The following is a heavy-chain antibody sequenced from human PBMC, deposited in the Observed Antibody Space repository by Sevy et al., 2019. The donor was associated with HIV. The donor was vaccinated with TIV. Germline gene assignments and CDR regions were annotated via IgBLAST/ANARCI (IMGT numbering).Heavy chain of an antibody. Sequence: GGSLRLSCAASGFTFSSYGMHWVRQAPGKGLEWVAVISYDGSNKYYADSVKGRFTISRDNSKNTLYLQMNSLRAEDTAVYYCAKALYGFGEYGMDVWGQGTTVTVSS. CDR3: AKALYGFGEYGMDV. V-gene: IGHV3-30*18. J-gene: IGHJ6*02. CDR1: GFTFSSYG. CDR2: ISYDGSNK. D-gene: IGHD3-10*01.